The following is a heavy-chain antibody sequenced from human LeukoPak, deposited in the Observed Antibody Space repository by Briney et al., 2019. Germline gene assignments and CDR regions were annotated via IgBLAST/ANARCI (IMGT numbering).Heavy chain of an antibody. CDR2: IQNDGNDK. J-gene: IGHJ5*02. V-gene: IGHV3-30*03. CDR3: ARAVTWIDP. Sequence: GGSLRLSYAASGFTFSSYGMHWVRQAPGKGLEWVAFIQNDGNDKYYADSVKGRFTVSRDNSKNTLDLQMNGLRAEDTAVYYCARAVTWIDPWGQGTLVTVSS. CDR1: GFTFSSYG.